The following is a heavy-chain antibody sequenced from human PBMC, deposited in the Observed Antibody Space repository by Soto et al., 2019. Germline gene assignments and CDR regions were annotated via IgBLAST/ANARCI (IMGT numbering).Heavy chain of an antibody. CDR2: IFPGDPDT. D-gene: IGHD3-22*01. CDR1: GYSFTSYW. V-gene: IGHV5-51*01. Sequence: GESLKISCKGSGYSFTSYWIAWVRQVPGKGLEWMGIIFPGDPDTIYSPPFQGQVTISADQSINSAYLQWSSLKASDTAMYYCSRLFHYDSSGSPNWFDPRGQGTLVTVSS. J-gene: IGHJ5*02. CDR3: SRLFHYDSSGSPNWFDP.